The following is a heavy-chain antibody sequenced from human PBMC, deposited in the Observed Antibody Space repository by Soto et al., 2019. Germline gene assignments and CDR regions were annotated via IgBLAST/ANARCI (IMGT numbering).Heavy chain of an antibody. D-gene: IGHD6-13*01. V-gene: IGHV1-69*01. CDR3: ARAAIAAAEPYYYYGMDV. CDR1: GGTFSSYA. CDR2: IIPIFGTA. J-gene: IGHJ6*02. Sequence: QVQLVQSGAEVKKPGSSVKVSCKASGGTFSSYAISWVRQAPGQGLEWMGGIIPIFGTANYAQKLQGRVTITADESTSTAYMELSSLRSEDTAVYYCARAAIAAAEPYYYYGMDVWGQGTTVTVSS.